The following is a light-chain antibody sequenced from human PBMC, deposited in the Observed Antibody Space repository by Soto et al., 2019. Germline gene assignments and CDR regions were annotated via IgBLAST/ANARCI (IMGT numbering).Light chain of an antibody. CDR3: AAWDDRLNGVI. V-gene: IGLV1-44*01. J-gene: IGLJ2*01. CDR1: SSNIGSHT. CDR2: SNN. Sequence: QSVLTQPPSASVTPGQRITISWSGSSSNIGSHTVNWHQQVPGTAPKLLIYSNNERPSGVPDRFSGSKSGTSASLAISGLQSGDEADYYCAAWDDRLNGVIFGGGTKLTVL.